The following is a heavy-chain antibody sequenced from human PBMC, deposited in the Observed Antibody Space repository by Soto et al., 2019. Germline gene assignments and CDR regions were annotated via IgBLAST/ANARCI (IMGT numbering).Heavy chain of an antibody. V-gene: IGHV4-61*01. CDR1: GGSFKSGSYY. D-gene: IGHD3-10*01. Sequence: SETLSLTCTVSGGSFKSGSYYWSWFRHPPGKGLEWIGYVYYTGRTSYSPSLKSRVTISADTSKNQFSPILTSVTAADTAVYYCARDYYYFDHWGQGALFAFSS. CDR3: ARDYYYFDH. CDR2: VYYTGRT. J-gene: IGHJ4*02.